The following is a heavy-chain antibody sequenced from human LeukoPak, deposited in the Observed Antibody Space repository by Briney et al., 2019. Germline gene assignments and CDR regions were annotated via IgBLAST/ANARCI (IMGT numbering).Heavy chain of an antibody. V-gene: IGHV3-21*01. D-gene: IGHD4-17*01. Sequence: GGSLRLSCAASGFTFSSYTMNWVRQAPGKGLEWVSSISSSSSYIYYADSVRGRFTISRDNAKSSLYLQMNSLRAEDTTVYYCARETYGDNEYYFDYWGQGTLVTVSS. CDR2: ISSSSSYI. CDR1: GFTFSSYT. J-gene: IGHJ4*02. CDR3: ARETYGDNEYYFDY.